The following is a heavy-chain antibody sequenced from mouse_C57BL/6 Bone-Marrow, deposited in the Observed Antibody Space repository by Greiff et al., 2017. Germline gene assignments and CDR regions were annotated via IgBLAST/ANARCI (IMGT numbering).Heavy chain of an antibody. CDR2: ISSGGSYT. CDR1: GFTFSSYG. V-gene: IGHV5-6*01. J-gene: IGHJ2*01. Sequence: EVMLVESGGDLVKPGGSLKLSCAASGFTFSSYGMSWVRQTPDKRLEWVATISSGGSYTYYPDSVKGRFTISRDNAKNTLYLQMSSLKSEDTAMYYCARQYGYWGQGTTLTVSS. CDR3: ARQYGY. D-gene: IGHD1-1*01.